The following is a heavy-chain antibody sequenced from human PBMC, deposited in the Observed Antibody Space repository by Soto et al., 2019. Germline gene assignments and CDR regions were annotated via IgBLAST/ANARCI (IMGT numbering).Heavy chain of an antibody. J-gene: IGHJ4*02. V-gene: IGHV3-23*05. Sequence: EVQLLESGGGLVQPGGSLRLSCIASGFSFSNYAMIWVRQAPGKGPEWVSSIEISGRATYYADAVKGRFTISRDDSKNASYLQMNSLRGEATAVYFCAKGDGGYFDHWGQGSLVTVSS. D-gene: IGHD3-16*01. CDR2: IEISGRAT. CDR3: AKGDGGYFDH. CDR1: GFSFSNYA.